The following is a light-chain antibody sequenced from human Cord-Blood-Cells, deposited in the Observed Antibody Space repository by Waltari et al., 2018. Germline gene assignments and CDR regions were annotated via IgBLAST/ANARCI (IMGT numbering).Light chain of an antibody. Sequence: QSSLTQPASVSGSPGKSITISCTGTSSHVGGYNYVSWYQQHPGKAPKLMIYDVSNRPSGVSNRFSGSKSGNTASLTISGLQAEDEADYYCSSYTSSSTPVVFGGGTKLTVL. CDR2: DVS. CDR3: SSYTSSSTPVV. J-gene: IGLJ2*01. V-gene: IGLV2-14*01. CDR1: SSHVGGYNY.